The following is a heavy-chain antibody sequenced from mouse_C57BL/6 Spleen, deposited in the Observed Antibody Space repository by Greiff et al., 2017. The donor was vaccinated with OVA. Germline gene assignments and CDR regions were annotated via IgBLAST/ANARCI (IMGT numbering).Heavy chain of an antibody. D-gene: IGHD1-1*01. CDR1: GFSLTSYG. V-gene: IGHV2-6-1*01. Sequence: QVQLKESGPGLVAPSQSLSITCTVSGFSLTSYGVHWVRQPPGKGLEWLVVIWSDGSTTYNSALKSRLSISKDNSKSQVFLKMNSLQTDDTAMYYCARQGGSSYYYAMDYWGQGTSVTVSS. CDR3: ARQGGSSYYYAMDY. CDR2: IWSDGST. J-gene: IGHJ4*01.